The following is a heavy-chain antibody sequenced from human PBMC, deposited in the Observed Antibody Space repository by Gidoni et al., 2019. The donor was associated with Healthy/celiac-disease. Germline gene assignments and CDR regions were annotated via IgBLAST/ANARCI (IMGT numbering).Heavy chain of an antibody. D-gene: IGHD4-17*01. CDR2: MSSSSSYT. Sequence: QVQLVESGGGLVKPGGSLRLSCAASGFTFSDYYMSWIRQAPGKGLEGVSYMSSSSSYTNYADAVKGRFTISRDNAKNSLYLQMNSLRAEDTAVYYCARSRNDYGGNDAFDIWGQGTMVTVSS. J-gene: IGHJ3*02. CDR3: ARSRNDYGGNDAFDI. V-gene: IGHV3-11*05. CDR1: GFTFSDYY.